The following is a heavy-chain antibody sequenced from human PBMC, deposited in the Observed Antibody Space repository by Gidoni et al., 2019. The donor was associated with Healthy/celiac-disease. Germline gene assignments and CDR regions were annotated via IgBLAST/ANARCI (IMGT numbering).Heavy chain of an antibody. V-gene: IGHV3-30-3*01. CDR3: ARDRGGDGIDAFDI. CDR1: GFPFSSYA. D-gene: IGHD2-21*02. CDR2: ISYDGSNK. J-gene: IGHJ3*02. Sequence: QVQLVESGGCVVQPGRSLRLSCAASGFPFSSYAMHWVRQAPGKGLEWVAVISYDGSNKYYADSVKGRFTISRDNSKNTLYLQMNSLRAEDTAVYYCARDRGGDGIDAFDIWGQGTMVTVSS.